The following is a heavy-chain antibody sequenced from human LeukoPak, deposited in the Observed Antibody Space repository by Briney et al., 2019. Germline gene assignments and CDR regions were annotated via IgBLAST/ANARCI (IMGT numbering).Heavy chain of an antibody. J-gene: IGHJ4*02. CDR3: ARASGGVGFDY. D-gene: IGHD3-16*01. CDR1: GGSFSDYF. Sequence: NPSETLSLTCAVYGGSFSDYFWSWIRQPPGKGLEWIGEISHSGSTTYNPSLRSRVTISVDTSKNQFSLKLSSVTAADTAVYYCARASGGVGFDYWGQGTLVTVSS. V-gene: IGHV4-34*01. CDR2: ISHSGST.